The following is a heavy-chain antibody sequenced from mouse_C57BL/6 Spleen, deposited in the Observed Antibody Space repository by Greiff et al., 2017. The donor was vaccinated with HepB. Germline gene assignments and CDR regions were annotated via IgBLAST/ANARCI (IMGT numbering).Heavy chain of an antibody. J-gene: IGHJ2*01. CDR3: ARYDYDYFDY. Sequence: VKLMESGPELVKPGASVKISCKASGYAFSSYWMNWVKQRPGKGLEWIGRIYPGDGDTNYNGKFKGKATLTADKSSSTAYMRLSSLTSEDSAVYFCARYDYDYFDYWGQGTTLTVSS. V-gene: IGHV1-82*01. CDR2: IYPGDGDT. CDR1: GYAFSSYW. D-gene: IGHD2-4*01.